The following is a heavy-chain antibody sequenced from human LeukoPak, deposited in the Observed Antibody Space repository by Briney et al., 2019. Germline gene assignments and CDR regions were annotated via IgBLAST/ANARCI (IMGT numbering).Heavy chain of an antibody. J-gene: IGHJ6*02. V-gene: IGHV3-30-3*01. CDR2: ISYDGSNK. Sequence: GRSLRLSRAPAELPLGYYAVHAVRQAPGKGLEWVAVISYDGSNKYYADSVKGRFTISRDNSKNTLYLQMNSLRAEDTAVYYCPRDSSTLGMDVWGQGTTVTVSS. CDR3: PRDSSTLGMDV. CDR1: ELPLGYYA.